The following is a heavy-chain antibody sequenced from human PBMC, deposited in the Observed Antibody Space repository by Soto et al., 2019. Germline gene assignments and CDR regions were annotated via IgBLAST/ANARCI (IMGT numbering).Heavy chain of an antibody. J-gene: IGHJ6*02. V-gene: IGHV5-51*01. CDR2: IYPGDSDT. Sequence: GVSLKISCKGSGYSFTSYCIGWVRQMPGKGLEWMGIIYPGDSDTRYSPSFQGQVTISADKSISTAYLQWSSLKASDTAMYYCARGGDHVYYYYGMDVWGQGTTVTVSS. D-gene: IGHD4-17*01. CDR1: GYSFTSYC. CDR3: ARGGDHVYYYYGMDV.